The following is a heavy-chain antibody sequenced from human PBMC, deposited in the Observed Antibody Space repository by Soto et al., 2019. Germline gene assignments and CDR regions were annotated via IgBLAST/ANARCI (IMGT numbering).Heavy chain of an antibody. CDR2: IDNDGTGS. J-gene: IGHJ3*01. CDR3: SRGGFHHGFDV. D-gene: IGHD2-15*01. V-gene: IGHV3-74*01. CDR1: GFTFRSYW. Sequence: EVHLAESGGASVQPGGSLRLSCAASGFTFRSYWMHWVRQAPGKGLVWVARIDNDGTGSIYADSVRGRFTISRDNAYNTVYLHMSILRADDTAVYYCSRGGFHHGFDVWGKGTMVTVSS.